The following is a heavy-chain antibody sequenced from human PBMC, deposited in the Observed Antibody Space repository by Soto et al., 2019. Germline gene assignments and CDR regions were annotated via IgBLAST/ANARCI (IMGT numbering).Heavy chain of an antibody. CDR1: GFTFSSYA. J-gene: IGHJ6*02. Sequence: GGSLRLSCAASGFTFSSYAMHWVRQAPGKGLEWVAVISYDGSNKYYADSVKGRFTISRDNSKNTLYLQMNSLRAEDTAVYYCAGDRRCLFGTGCYYYYGMDVWGQGTTATVSS. V-gene: IGHV3-30-3*01. CDR3: AGDRRCLFGTGCYYYYGMDV. D-gene: IGHD2-8*02. CDR2: ISYDGSNK.